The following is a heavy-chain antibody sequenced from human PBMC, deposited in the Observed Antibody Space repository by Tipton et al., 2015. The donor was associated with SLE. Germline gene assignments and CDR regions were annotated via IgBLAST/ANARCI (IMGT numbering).Heavy chain of an antibody. CDR1: GYTFISYG. V-gene: IGHV1-18*01. CDR3: ARGHRGAYQFHGLDV. J-gene: IGHJ6*02. Sequence: QVQLVQSGAEVKKPGASVKVSCKASGYTFISYGIGWVRQAPGQGLEWMGWISAYNGNTNYAQKFQDRVTMTIDTSTSTVYMELRSLRSDDTAIYYCARGHRGAYQFHGLDVWGQGTTVTVSS. CDR2: ISAYNGNT. D-gene: IGHD1-26*01.